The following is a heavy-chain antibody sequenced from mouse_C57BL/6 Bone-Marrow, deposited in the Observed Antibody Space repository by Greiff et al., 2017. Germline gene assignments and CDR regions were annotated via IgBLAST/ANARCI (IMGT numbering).Heavy chain of an antibody. CDR1: GYTFTSYW. J-gene: IGHJ1*03. V-gene: IGHV1-55*01. CDR3: ASTYYGSSFDV. D-gene: IGHD1-1*01. Sequence: QVQLKQPGAELVKPGASVKMSCKASGYTFTSYWITWVKQRPGQGLEWIGDIYPGSGSTNYNEKFKSKATLTVDTSSSTAYMQLSRLTSADSAVYYCASTYYGSSFDVWGTGTTVTVSS. CDR2: IYPGSGST.